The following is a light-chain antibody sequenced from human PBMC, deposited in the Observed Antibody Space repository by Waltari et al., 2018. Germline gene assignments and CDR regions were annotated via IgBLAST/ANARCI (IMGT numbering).Light chain of an antibody. CDR2: GAF. CDR1: QHISTF. CDR3: QQSYSAPYD. J-gene: IGKJ2*01. V-gene: IGKV1-39*01. Sequence: DIQMTQSPSSLSASVGDRVTITCRASQHISTFLNWYQEKPGKAPQLLIYGAFNLGSGVPSRFSGGGSGTHFTLTISSLQPEDFATYHCQQSYSAPYDFAQGTKLEI.